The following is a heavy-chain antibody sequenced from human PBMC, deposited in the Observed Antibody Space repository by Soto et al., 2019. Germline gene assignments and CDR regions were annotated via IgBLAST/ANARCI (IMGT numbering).Heavy chain of an antibody. CDR3: ARVQRVGATSTFDY. D-gene: IGHD1-26*01. Sequence: ASVKVSCKASGYTFTGYYMHWVRQAPGQGLEWMGWINPNSGGTNYAQKFQGWVTMTRDTSISTAYMELSRLRSDDTAVYYCARVQRVGATSTFDYWGQGTLVTVSS. CDR1: GYTFTGYY. J-gene: IGHJ4*02. CDR2: INPNSGGT. V-gene: IGHV1-2*04.